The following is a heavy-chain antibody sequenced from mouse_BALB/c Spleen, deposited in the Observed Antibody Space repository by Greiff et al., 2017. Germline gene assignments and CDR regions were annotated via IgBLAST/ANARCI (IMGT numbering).Heavy chain of an antibody. Sequence: EVQLVESGGGLVKPGGSLKLSCAASGFAFSSYDMSWVRQTPEKRLEWVAYISSGGGSTYYPDTVKGRFTISRDNAKNTLYLQMSSLKSEDTAMYYCARLYYDYDDYAMDYWGQGTSVTVSS. CDR1: GFAFSSYD. V-gene: IGHV5-12-1*01. CDR3: ARLYYDYDDYAMDY. D-gene: IGHD2-4*01. CDR2: ISSGGGST. J-gene: IGHJ4*01.